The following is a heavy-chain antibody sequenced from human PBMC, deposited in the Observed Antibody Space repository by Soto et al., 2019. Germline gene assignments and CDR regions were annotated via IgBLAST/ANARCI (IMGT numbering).Heavy chain of an antibody. D-gene: IGHD3-3*01. CDR1: GFTFSSYW. V-gene: IGHV3-7*05. J-gene: IGHJ5*02. CDR3: ARDSHYDSWSGYENWFDP. Sequence: EVQLVESGGGLVQPGGSLRLSCAASGFTFSSYWMSWVRQAPGKGLELVANIKQDGSEKYYVDSVKGRFTISRDNAKNSLYLQMNSLRAEDTAVYYCARDSHYDSWSGYENWFDPWGQGTLVTVSS. CDR2: IKQDGSEK.